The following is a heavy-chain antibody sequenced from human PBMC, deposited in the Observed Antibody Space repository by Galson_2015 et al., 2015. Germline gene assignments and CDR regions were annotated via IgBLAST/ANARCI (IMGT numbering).Heavy chain of an antibody. V-gene: IGHV3-15*01. CDR2: IKSKTDGGTT. CDR3: TTTSAGYYSPNDAFDI. CDR1: GFTFSNAW. Sequence: SLRLSCAASGFTFSNAWMSWVRQAPGKGLEWVGRIKSKTDGGTTDYAAPVEGRFTISRDDSKNTLYLQMNSLKTEDTAVYYCTTTSAGYYSPNDAFDIWGQGTMVTVSS. J-gene: IGHJ3*02. D-gene: IGHD1-26*01.